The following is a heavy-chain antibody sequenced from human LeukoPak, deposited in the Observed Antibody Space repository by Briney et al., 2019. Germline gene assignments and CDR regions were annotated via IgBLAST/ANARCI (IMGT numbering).Heavy chain of an antibody. CDR1: GGFISSYY. CDR3: ARCMGGYSGYAVVN. CDR2: IYYSGST. V-gene: IGHV4-59*08. J-gene: IGHJ4*02. Sequence: SETLSPTCTVSGGFISSYYWSWIRQPPGKGLEWIGYIYYSGSTNYNPSLKSRVTISVDTSKNQFSLKLSSVTAADTAVYYCARCMGGYSGYAVVNWGQGTLVTVSS. D-gene: IGHD5-12*01.